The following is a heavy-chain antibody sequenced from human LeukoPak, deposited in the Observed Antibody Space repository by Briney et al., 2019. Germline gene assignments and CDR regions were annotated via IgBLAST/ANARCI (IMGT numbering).Heavy chain of an antibody. Sequence: QTGGSLRLSCAASGFTFRRYWMHWARQAPGKGLEWVALISSDGTNKYYADSVKGRFTISRDNSKNTLYLQMNSLRGEDTAVYYCVKVLVTYTVDVWGQGTTVTVSS. CDR3: VKVLVTYTVDV. CDR2: ISSDGTNK. V-gene: IGHV3-30*18. J-gene: IGHJ6*02. D-gene: IGHD1-1*01. CDR1: GFTFRRYW.